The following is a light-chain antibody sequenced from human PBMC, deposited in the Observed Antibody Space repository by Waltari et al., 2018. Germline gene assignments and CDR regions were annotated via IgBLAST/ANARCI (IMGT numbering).Light chain of an antibody. V-gene: IGLV1-51*01. CDR1: PPKLGINI. J-gene: IGLJ1*01. Sequence: HSVLPHPPPGLPAPGQRATSPCFGAPPKLGINIVSWYRQVPGTAPNLLICDNEKRTSGIPDRFSGSKSGTSATLGITGLQTGDEADHYCGTWDSSLNAYVFGSGTKVTVL. CDR2: DNE. CDR3: GTWDSSLNAYV.